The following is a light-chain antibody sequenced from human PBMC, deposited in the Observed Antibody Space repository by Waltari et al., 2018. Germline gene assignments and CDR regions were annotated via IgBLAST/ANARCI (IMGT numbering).Light chain of an antibody. Sequence: YELTQPPSVAVAPGKTAKISCGGHDISDKTVHWYQQKPGQAPVLFIYDDTVRPPGIPKRISGSDTATLTIARVEAGDEAVYYCQVWDGDADHPVFGGGTKLTVL. CDR1: DISDKT. CDR3: QVWDGDADHPV. V-gene: IGLV3-21*03. J-gene: IGLJ2*01. CDR2: DDT.